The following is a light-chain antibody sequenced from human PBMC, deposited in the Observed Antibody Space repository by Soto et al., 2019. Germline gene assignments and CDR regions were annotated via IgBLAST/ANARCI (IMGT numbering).Light chain of an antibody. Sequence: DIQMTQSPSTLSASVGDRVTITCRASQSISSWLAWYQQKPGKAPNLLIYKASFLESGVPSRFSGSGSGTEFTLTIGSLQPDDFATYNCQHYYSYPYTFGQGTKLEIK. CDR2: KAS. CDR3: QHYYSYPYT. CDR1: QSISSW. J-gene: IGKJ2*01. V-gene: IGKV1-5*03.